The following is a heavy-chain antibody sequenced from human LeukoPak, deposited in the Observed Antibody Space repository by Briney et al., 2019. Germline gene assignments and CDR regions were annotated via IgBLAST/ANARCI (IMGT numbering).Heavy chain of an antibody. D-gene: IGHD6-13*01. CDR1: GFSVSGYW. J-gene: IGHJ4*02. V-gene: IGHV3-7*01. CDR2: IKQDGSEK. Sequence: HAGGSLGLSCAVSGFSVSGYWMTWVRQAPGKGLEWVAYIKQDGSEKNYVDSVKGRFTISRDNAENSLFLQMNSLRVEDTAVYYCAREWQGGIAAAGTRIEGDYWGQGTLVAVSS. CDR3: AREWQGGIAAAGTRIEGDY.